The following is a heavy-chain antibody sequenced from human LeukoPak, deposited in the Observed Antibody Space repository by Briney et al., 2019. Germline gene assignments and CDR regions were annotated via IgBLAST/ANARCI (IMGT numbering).Heavy chain of an antibody. Sequence: GESLKISCKGSGYSFTSYWIGWVRQMPGKGLEWMGIIYPGDSDTRYSPSFQGQVTISADKSISTAYLQWSSLKASDTAMYYCARHFCGCSYGICYYMDVWGKGTTVTVSS. CDR1: GYSFTSYW. J-gene: IGHJ6*03. V-gene: IGHV5-51*01. D-gene: IGHD5-18*01. CDR2: IYPGDSDT. CDR3: ARHFCGCSYGICYYMDV.